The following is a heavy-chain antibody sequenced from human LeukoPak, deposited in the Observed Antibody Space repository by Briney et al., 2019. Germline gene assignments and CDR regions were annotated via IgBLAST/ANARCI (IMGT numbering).Heavy chain of an antibody. CDR1: GYTFTSYG. J-gene: IGHJ6*03. CDR3: ARGAPSSSWYPVPYYYYYMDV. D-gene: IGHD6-13*01. Sequence: ASVKVSCKASGYTFTSYGISWVRQAPGQGLEWMGWISAYNGNTNYAQKLQGRVTMTRNTSISTAYMELSSLRSEDTAVYYCARGAPSSSWYPVPYYYYYMDVWGKGTTVTISS. V-gene: IGHV1-18*01. CDR2: ISAYNGNT.